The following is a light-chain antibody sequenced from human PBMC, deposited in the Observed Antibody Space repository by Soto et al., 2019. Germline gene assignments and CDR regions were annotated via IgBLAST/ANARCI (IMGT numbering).Light chain of an antibody. J-gene: IGKJ4*01. Sequence: EIVLTQSPATLSLSPGERATLSCRASQSVSNYLVWYQQRPGQAPRLLIYYTSNMATGVPVRFSGSGSGTDFTLTISSLEPEDFAIYYCQKRSSWPLTFGGGTKVEIK. CDR1: QSVSNY. CDR2: YTS. V-gene: IGKV3-11*01. CDR3: QKRSSWPLT.